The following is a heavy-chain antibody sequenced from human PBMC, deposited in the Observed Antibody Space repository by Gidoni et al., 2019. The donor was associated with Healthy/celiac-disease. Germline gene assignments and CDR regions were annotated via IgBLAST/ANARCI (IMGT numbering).Heavy chain of an antibody. V-gene: IGHV4-30-2*01. J-gene: IGHJ4*02. CDR1: GGSISSGGYS. CDR2: TYHSGST. Sequence: QLQLQESGSGLVKPSQTLSLTCAVSGGSISSGGYSWSWIRQPPGKGLEWIGYTYHSGSTYYNPSLKSRVTISVDRSKGQFSLKLGSVTAADTAVYYCARGPGITIFGVVRYYFDYWGQGTLVTVSS. D-gene: IGHD3-3*01. CDR3: ARGPGITIFGVVRYYFDY.